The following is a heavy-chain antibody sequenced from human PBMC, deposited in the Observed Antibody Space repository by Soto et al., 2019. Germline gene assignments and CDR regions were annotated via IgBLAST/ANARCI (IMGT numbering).Heavy chain of an antibody. Sequence: PSETLSLTCTVSGGSISSSSYYWGWIRQPPGKGLEWIGSIYYSGSTYYNPSLKRRVTISVDTSKNQLSLKLSSVTAADTAVYYCASLAARTGRTYYYYYGMDVWGQGTTVTVSS. D-gene: IGHD6-6*01. V-gene: IGHV4-39*01. J-gene: IGHJ6*02. CDR1: GGSISSSSYY. CDR3: ASLAARTGRTYYYYYGMDV. CDR2: IYYSGST.